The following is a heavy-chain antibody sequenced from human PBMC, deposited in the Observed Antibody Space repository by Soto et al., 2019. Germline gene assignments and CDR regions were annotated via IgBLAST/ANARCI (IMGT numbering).Heavy chain of an antibody. CDR2: IYPGDSDT. V-gene: IGHV5-51*01. J-gene: IGHJ5*02. Sequence: GESLKISCKGSGYSFTSYWIGWVRQMPVKGLEWMGIIYPGDSDTRYSPSFQGQVTISADKSISTAYLQWSSLKASDTAMYYCARGGYCSSTSCYAPYNWFDPWGQGTLVTVS. D-gene: IGHD2-2*01. CDR1: GYSFTSYW. CDR3: ARGGYCSSTSCYAPYNWFDP.